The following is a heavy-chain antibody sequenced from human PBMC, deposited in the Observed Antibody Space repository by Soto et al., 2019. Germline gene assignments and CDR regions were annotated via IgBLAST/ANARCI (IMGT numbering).Heavy chain of an antibody. Sequence: EVQLLESGGGLVQPEGSLRLSCAASGFTCSSHAMSWVRQAPGKGLEWVSAISYSGTTTYSAESVKCLFTISRDNSKNTLYLQMNSLRVEDTAIYYCAKRFTLFGEVKLSPDFDYWGQGTLVTVSS. V-gene: IGHV3-23*01. CDR3: AKRFTLFGEVKLSPDFDY. CDR2: ISYSGTTT. CDR1: GFTCSSHA. D-gene: IGHD3-3*01. J-gene: IGHJ4*02.